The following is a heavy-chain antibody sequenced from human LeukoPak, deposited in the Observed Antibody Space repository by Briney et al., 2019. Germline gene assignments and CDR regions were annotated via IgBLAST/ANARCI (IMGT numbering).Heavy chain of an antibody. V-gene: IGHV1-24*01. CDR3: ATYLSSSSSLFDY. J-gene: IGHJ4*02. CDR1: GYTLSEVS. Sequence: ASVKVSCKVSGYTLSEVSMHWGRQPPGKGLEWRGGFSPENGEAVYAQKFQGRVTMTEDTSTDTATMDLSSLRSEDTAVYFCATYLSSSSSLFDYWGQGTLITVSS. D-gene: IGHD6-6*01. CDR2: FSPENGEA.